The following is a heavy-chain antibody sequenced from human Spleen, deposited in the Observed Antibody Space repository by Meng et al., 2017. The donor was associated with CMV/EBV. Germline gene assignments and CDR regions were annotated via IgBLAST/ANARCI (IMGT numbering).Heavy chain of an antibody. CDR3: ARRLGDGYSLDY. Sequence: GESLKISCAASGFTVSSHYMSWVRQAPGKGLEWVSVIYSGGSTYYADSVKGRFTISRDNSKNTLYLQMNSLRAEDTAVYYCARRLGDGYSLDYWGQGTLVTVSS. J-gene: IGHJ4*02. D-gene: IGHD5-24*01. CDR1: GFTVSSHY. V-gene: IGHV3-53*01. CDR2: IYSGGST.